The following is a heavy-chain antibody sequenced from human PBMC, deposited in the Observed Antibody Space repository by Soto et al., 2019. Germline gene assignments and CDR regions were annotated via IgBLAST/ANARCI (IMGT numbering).Heavy chain of an antibody. CDR2: IYYSGIS. D-gene: IGHD5-18*01. CDR3: ARTEWIQLWFDY. CDR1: GASISSGGYY. V-gene: IGHV4-31*03. Sequence: QVQLLESGPGLVKPSQTLSLICNVSGASISSGGYYWSWIRQRPGGGLEWLGFIYYSGISHDNPSLKSRATISVDTSKNQFSLKLISVTAADTAVYYCARTEWIQLWFDYWGQGALVTVS. J-gene: IGHJ4*02.